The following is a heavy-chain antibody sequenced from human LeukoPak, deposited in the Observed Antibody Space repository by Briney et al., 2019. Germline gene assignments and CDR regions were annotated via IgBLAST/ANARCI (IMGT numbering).Heavy chain of an antibody. Sequence: SETLSLTCTVSGGSISSSSYYWSWIRQPPGKGLECIGEINHSGSTNYNPSLKSRVTISVDTSKHQFSLKLSSVTAADTAVYYCARGRPNSMIVVVRYAFDIWGQGTMVTVSS. CDR2: INHSGST. CDR3: ARGRPNSMIVVVRYAFDI. J-gene: IGHJ3*02. D-gene: IGHD3-22*01. V-gene: IGHV4-39*07. CDR1: GGSISSSSYY.